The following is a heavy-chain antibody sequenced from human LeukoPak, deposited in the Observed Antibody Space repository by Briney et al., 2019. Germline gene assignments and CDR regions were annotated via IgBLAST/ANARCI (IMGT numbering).Heavy chain of an antibody. CDR1: GCTFSSYA. CDR2: IIPIFGTA. V-gene: IGHV1-69*13. D-gene: IGHD3-22*01. J-gene: IGHJ1*01. Sequence: SSVKVSCKASGCTFSSYAIIWVRQAPGQGLEWMGGIIPIFGTANYAQKFQGRVTITADESTSTAYMELSSLRSEDTAVYYCAGGITRIVGTYIQHGGQGTLVTVSS. CDR3: AGGITRIVGTYIQH.